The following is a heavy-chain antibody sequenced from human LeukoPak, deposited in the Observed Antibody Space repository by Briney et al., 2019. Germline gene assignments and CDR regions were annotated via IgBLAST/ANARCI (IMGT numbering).Heavy chain of an antibody. CDR2: ITGGGGNT. J-gene: IGHJ4*02. CDR3: AKDTSTRWYSSTPLPGDY. Sequence: QPGGSLRLSCAASGFIVSSRYMSWDRQAPGKGLEWVSGITGGGGNTYYADSVKGRFTISRDNSKNTLYLQMSSLRAEDTAIYYCAKDTSTRWYSSTPLPGDYWGQGTLVTVSS. D-gene: IGHD6-13*01. V-gene: IGHV3-23*01. CDR1: GFIVSSRY.